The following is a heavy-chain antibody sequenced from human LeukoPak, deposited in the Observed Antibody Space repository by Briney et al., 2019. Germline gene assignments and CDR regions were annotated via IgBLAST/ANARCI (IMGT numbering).Heavy chain of an antibody. CDR3: ARDGAAADTDAFDI. D-gene: IGHD6-13*01. Sequence: SVKVSCKASGGTFSSYAISWVRQAPGQGLEWMGGIIPIFGTANYAQKFQGRVTITADKSTSTAYMELSSLRSEDTAVYYCARDGAAADTDAFDIWGQGTMVTVSS. CDR2: IIPIFGTA. CDR1: GGTFSSYA. J-gene: IGHJ3*02. V-gene: IGHV1-69*06.